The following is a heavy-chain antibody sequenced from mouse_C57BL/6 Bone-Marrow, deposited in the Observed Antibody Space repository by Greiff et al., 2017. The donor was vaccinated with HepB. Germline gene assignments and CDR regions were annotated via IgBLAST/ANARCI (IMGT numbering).Heavy chain of an antibody. CDR1: GFTFSSYA. V-gene: IGHV5-9-1*02. CDR3: TREGDGYYFYYYAMDY. Sequence: EVQVVESGEGLVKPGGSLKLSCAASGFTFSSYAMSWVRQTPEKRLEWVAYISSGGDYIYYADTVKGRFTISRDNARNTLYLQMSSLKSEDTAMYYCTREGDGYYFYYYAMDYWGQGTSVTGSS. J-gene: IGHJ4*01. CDR2: ISSGGDYI. D-gene: IGHD2-3*01.